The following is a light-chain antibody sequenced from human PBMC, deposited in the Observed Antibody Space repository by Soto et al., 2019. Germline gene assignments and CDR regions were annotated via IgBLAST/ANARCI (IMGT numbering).Light chain of an antibody. CDR3: QQYNNWPPVT. J-gene: IGKJ4*01. Sequence: EIVMTQSAATLSVSPGERATLSCRASQTVSGNLVWYQQKPGQAPRLHIYGAFTRATGIPARFSGSESGTDFTLTISSLQSEDFAVYYCQQYNNWPPVTFGGGTKVDI. CDR2: GAF. V-gene: IGKV3-15*01. CDR1: QTVSGN.